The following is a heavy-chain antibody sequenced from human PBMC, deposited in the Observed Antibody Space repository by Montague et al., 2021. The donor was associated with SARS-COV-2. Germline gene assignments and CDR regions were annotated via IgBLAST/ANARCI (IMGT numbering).Heavy chain of an antibody. Sequence: SETLSLTCTLSGGSFSTNSCYWNWLPQPTGKELVWYMAINYTETTYYNPAPISGTTYYSPSLKSRVTIYVDTSRNQVFLNMRSVTDTDTAVYYCSTGGGIGVSDSWGQGTLVTVSS. CDR1: GGSFSTNSCY. J-gene: IGHJ5*01. D-gene: IGHD6-19*01. V-gene: IGHV4-39*01. CDR2: INYTETTYYNPAPISGTT. CDR3: STGGGIGVSDS.